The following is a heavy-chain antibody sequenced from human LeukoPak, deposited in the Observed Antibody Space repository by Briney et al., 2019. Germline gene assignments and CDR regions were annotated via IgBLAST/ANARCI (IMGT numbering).Heavy chain of an antibody. V-gene: IGHV3-23*01. CDR1: GFTFSRYA. CDR3: AKGSTAAGTPLDS. D-gene: IGHD1-14*01. J-gene: IGHJ4*02. CDR2: ISGSSDST. Sequence: PGGSLRLSCAASGFTFSRYAMSWVRQAPGKGLEWVSGISGSSDSTYYADSVKGRFTISRDNSKNTLYLEMNRLRAEDTAVYNCAKGSTAAGTPLDSWGQGTLVTVSS.